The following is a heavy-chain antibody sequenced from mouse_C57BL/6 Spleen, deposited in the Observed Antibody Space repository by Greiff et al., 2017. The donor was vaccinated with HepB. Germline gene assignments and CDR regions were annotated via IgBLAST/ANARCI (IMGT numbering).Heavy chain of an antibody. CDR2: IDPETGGT. Sequence: ESGAELVRPGASVTLSCKASGYTFTDYEMHWVKQTPVHGLEWIGAIDPETGGTAYNQKFKGKAILTADKSSSTAYMELRSLTSEDSAVYYCTPYSNYGAMDYWGQGTSVTVSS. CDR3: TPYSNYGAMDY. D-gene: IGHD2-5*01. J-gene: IGHJ4*01. V-gene: IGHV1-15*01. CDR1: GYTFTDYE.